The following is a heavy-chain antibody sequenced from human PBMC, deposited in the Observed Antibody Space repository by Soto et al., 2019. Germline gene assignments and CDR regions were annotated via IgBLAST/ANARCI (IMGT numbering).Heavy chain of an antibody. Sequence: QVQLQQWGAGLLKPSETLSLTCAVYGGSFSGYYWSWIRQPPGKGLEWIGEINHSGSTNYNPSVKSRVTISVDTSKNQFSLKLSSVTAADTAVYYCAREGGYCSGGSCYEYYYYMDVWGKGTTVTVSS. CDR1: GGSFSGYY. CDR2: INHSGST. CDR3: AREGGYCSGGSCYEYYYYMDV. V-gene: IGHV4-34*01. J-gene: IGHJ6*03. D-gene: IGHD2-15*01.